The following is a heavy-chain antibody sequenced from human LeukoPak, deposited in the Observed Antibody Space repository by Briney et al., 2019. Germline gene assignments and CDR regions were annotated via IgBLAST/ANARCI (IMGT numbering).Heavy chain of an antibody. CDR1: GGTFSSYA. D-gene: IGHD1-7*01. CDR3: ARDNYAGANWFDP. J-gene: IGHJ5*02. CDR2: IIPIFGTA. V-gene: IGHV1-69*05. Sequence: SVKVSCKASGGTFSSYAISWVRQAPGQGLEWMGGIIPIFGTANYAQKFQGRVTITTDESTSTAYMELSSLRSEDTAAYYCARDNYAGANWFDPWGQGTLVTVSS.